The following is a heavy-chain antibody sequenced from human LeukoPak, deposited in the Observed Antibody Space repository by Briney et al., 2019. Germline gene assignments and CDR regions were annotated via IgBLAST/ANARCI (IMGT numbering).Heavy chain of an antibody. J-gene: IGHJ4*02. Sequence: PSETLSLTCTVSGASITTYYWTWIRQPPGKGLEWIGYIYHSGSTNCNPSLKSRVTISLDTSRNQFSLRLSSVTAADTAVYFCAREYSTSSEGDYFDYWGQGSLVTVSS. CDR1: GASITTYY. CDR3: AREYSTSSEGDYFDY. V-gene: IGHV4-59*01. CDR2: IYHSGST. D-gene: IGHD6-6*01.